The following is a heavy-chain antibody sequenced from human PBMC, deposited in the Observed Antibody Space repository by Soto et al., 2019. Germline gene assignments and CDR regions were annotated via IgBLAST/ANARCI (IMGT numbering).Heavy chain of an antibody. V-gene: IGHV3-23*01. Sequence: GASVKVSCATSGFSFSNYAMSWVRQAPGKGLEWVAGITSTGYTYYVESLKGRFTISRDNSKNTVSLQMNSLRAEDTAVYYCAKDLIDYSISYFDYWGQGTLVTVSS. CDR2: ITSTGYT. D-gene: IGHD4-4*01. J-gene: IGHJ4*02. CDR3: AKDLIDYSISYFDY. CDR1: GFSFSNYA.